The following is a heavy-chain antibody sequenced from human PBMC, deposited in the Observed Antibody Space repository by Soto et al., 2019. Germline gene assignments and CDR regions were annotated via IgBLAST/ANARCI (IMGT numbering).Heavy chain of an antibody. Sequence: QVQLVESGGGVVQPGRSLRLSCAASGFSFSSCAMHWVRQAPGKGLEWVAVVSHDGSNKYYADSVKGRVTISRDNSINTVYFQMNSLRAEDTAVYYWARVIIAVAGIAYYVDYWGQGTRVTVSS. V-gene: IGHV3-30*14. CDR3: ARVIIAVAGIAYYVDY. D-gene: IGHD6-19*01. J-gene: IGHJ4*02. CDR1: GFSFSSCA. CDR2: VSHDGSNK.